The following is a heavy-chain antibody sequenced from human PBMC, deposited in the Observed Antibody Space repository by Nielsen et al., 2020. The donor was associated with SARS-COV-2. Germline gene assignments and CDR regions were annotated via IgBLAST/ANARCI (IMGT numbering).Heavy chain of an antibody. D-gene: IGHD2-15*01. V-gene: IGHV3-30*18. CDR1: GFTFSTYG. CDR2: ISYDGSNK. Sequence: GGSLRLSCAASGFTFSTYGMHWVRPAPGKGLEWVAAISYDGSNKYYVDSVKGRFTISRDNSKNTLYLQMSSLREEDTAVYYCAKDWTAIVVVPSGGVDYWGQGTLVTVSS. CDR3: AKDWTAIVVVPSGGVDY. J-gene: IGHJ4*02.